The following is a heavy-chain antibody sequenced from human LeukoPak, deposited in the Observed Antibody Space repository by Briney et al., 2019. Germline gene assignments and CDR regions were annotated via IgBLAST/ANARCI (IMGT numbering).Heavy chain of an antibody. D-gene: IGHD2-2*01. V-gene: IGHV4-39*07. CDR2: IYYSGST. CDR1: GGSISSSSYY. CDR3: ATSRSFDP. Sequence: SETLSLTCTVSGGSISSSSYYWGWIRQPPGKGLEWGGSIYYSGSTYYNPSLKSRVTISVDTSKLQFSPDPSSVTAADAAVYYWATSRSFDPWGQGTLVTVSS. J-gene: IGHJ5*02.